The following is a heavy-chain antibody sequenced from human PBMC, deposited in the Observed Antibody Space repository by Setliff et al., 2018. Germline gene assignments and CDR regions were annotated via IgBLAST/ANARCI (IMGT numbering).Heavy chain of an antibody. CDR2: IYYNGDT. J-gene: IGHJ4*02. V-gene: IGHV4-39*07. CDR1: GDSISSSSYH. D-gene: IGHD2-2*01. Sequence: SETLSLTCSLSGDSISSSSYHWGWIRQSPGKGLEWIGNIYYNGDTNRNPSLKSRVTVSVDTSKNQVSLKLSSMTAADTAVYYCARGRPPLVGDYWGQGTLVTVS. CDR3: ARGRPPLVGDY.